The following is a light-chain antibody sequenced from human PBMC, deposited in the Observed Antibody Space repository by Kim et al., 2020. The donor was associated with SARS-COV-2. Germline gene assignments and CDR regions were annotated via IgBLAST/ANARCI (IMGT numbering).Light chain of an antibody. CDR1: QSISMY. J-gene: IGKJ4*01. CDR2: AAS. Sequence: DVQMTQSPSSLSASVGDRVTITCRAGQSISMYLNWYQQKPGKAPNLLIYAASSLRSGVPSRFRGSGSGTDFTLTISSLQPEDFATYYCQQSYTTPLTFGGGTKVDIK. V-gene: IGKV1-39*01. CDR3: QQSYTTPLT.